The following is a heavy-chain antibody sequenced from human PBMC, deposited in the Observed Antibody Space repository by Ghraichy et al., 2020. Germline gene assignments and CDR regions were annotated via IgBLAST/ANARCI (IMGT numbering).Heavy chain of an antibody. J-gene: IGHJ6*02. CDR3: ASLGYCSSTSCPYYYYGMDV. V-gene: IGHV4-34*01. CDR2: INHSGST. Sequence: GRSFSGYYWSWIRQPPGKGLEWIGEINHSGSTNYNPSLKSRVTISVDTSKNQFSLKLSSVTAADTAVYYCASLGYCSSTSCPYYYYGMDVWGQGTTVTVSS. CDR1: GRSFSGYY. D-gene: IGHD2-2*01.